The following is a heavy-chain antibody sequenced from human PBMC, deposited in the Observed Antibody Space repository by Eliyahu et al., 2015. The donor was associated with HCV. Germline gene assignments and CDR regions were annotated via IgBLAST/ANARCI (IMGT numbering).Heavy chain of an antibody. Sequence: EVQLVESGGGLVQPGGSLRLSCAASGFTFSSYDMHWVRQATGKGLEGVSAIGTAGDTYYPGSVKGRFTISRENAKNSLYLQMNSLRAGDTAVYYCARGSRLGITMVRGVISYLFDYWGQGTLVTVSS. CDR2: IGTAGDT. J-gene: IGHJ4*02. V-gene: IGHV3-13*01. D-gene: IGHD3-10*01. CDR1: GFTFSSYD. CDR3: ARGSRLGITMVRGVISYLFDY.